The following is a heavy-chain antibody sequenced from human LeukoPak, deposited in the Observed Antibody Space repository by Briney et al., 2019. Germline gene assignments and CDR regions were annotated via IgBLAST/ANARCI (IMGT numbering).Heavy chain of an antibody. V-gene: IGHV4-61*02. Sequence: KTSETLSLTCTVSGGSISSGSYYWSWIRQPAGKGLEWIGRIYTSGSTNYNPSLKSRVTISVDTSKNQFSLKLSSVTAADTAVYYCARDQGIPPRDDYYDSSGYLPWAAFDIWGQGTMVTVSS. CDR3: ARDQGIPPRDDYYDSSGYLPWAAFDI. J-gene: IGHJ3*02. CDR1: GGSISSGSYY. D-gene: IGHD3-22*01. CDR2: IYTSGST.